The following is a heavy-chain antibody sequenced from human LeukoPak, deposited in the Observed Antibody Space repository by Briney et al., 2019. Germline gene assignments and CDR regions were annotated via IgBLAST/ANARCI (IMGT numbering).Heavy chain of an antibody. CDR1: GFSFSSYW. CDR2: ISSGSGYI. J-gene: IGHJ3*02. D-gene: IGHD1-26*01. V-gene: IGHV3-21*01. Sequence: GGSLRLSCAASGFSFSSYWMNWVRQAPGKGLEWVSSISSGSGYIYYADSLKGRFTSSRDNAKNSLYLEMNSLRAEDTAVYYCARGHSGSYQRNDAFDIWGQGTMVTVST. CDR3: ARGHSGSYQRNDAFDI.